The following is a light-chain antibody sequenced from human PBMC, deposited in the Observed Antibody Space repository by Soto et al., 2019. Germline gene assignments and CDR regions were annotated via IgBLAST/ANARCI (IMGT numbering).Light chain of an antibody. Sequence: QSALTQPASVSGSPGQSITISCTGTSSDVGGYNYVSWYQQHPGKAPKLIIFDVSNRPSGVSDRFSGSKSGDTASLAISGLHTEDEADYYCNSYTSSSRPNYVFGTGTKVTVL. CDR3: NSYTSSSRPNYV. J-gene: IGLJ1*01. CDR1: SSDVGGYNY. CDR2: DVS. V-gene: IGLV2-14*01.